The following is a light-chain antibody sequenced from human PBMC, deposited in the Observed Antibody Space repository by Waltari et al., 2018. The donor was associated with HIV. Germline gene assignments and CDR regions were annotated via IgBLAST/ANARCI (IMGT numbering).Light chain of an antibody. CDR3: QQNYSTPVA. V-gene: IGKV1-39*01. Sequence: DIQMTQSPSSLSASVGDTVTITCRASQSINTYLNWYQKKPGNAPKVLIFAASTLQRAVPSRFSGSGSGTDFTLTISSLQPEDFATYYCQQNYSTPVAFGQGTKVEIK. CDR2: AAS. CDR1: QSINTY. J-gene: IGKJ1*01.